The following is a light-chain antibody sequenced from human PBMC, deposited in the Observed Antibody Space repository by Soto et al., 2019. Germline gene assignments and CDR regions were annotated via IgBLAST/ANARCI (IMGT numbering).Light chain of an antibody. CDR3: QHYNTYPYT. Sequence: DTQMTRSPSTLSASVGDRVTITCRASHSVNRWLAWYQQKPGKAPNLLIHRASTLQSGVPSRFSGSGSGTEFTLTISSLQPDDFATYYCQHYNTYPYTFGQGTRLEIK. V-gene: IGKV1-5*03. CDR2: RAS. J-gene: IGKJ2*01. CDR1: HSVNRW.